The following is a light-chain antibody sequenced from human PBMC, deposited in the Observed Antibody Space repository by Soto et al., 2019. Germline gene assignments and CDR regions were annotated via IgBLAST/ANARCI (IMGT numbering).Light chain of an antibody. CDR2: EVS. J-gene: IGLJ1*01. CDR1: SSDVGGYNY. Sequence: QSVLTQPASVSGSPGQSITISCTGTSSDVGGYNYVSWYQHHPGKAPKLIIYEVSNRPSGVSNRFSGSKSGNTASLTISGLQPEDEADYYWRSYTASNTRQIVVGTGTKVTVL. CDR3: RSYTASNTRQIV. V-gene: IGLV2-14*01.